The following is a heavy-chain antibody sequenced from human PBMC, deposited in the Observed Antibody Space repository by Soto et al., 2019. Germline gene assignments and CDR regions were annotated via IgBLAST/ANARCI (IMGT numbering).Heavy chain of an antibody. CDR3: AREQLLWFGDGLDG. CDR2: IYYSGST. V-gene: IGHV4-39*02. Sequence: SETLSLTCTVSGGSISSSSYYWGWIRQPPGKGLEWIGSIYYSGSTYYNPSLKSRVTISVDTSKNQFSLKLSSVTAADTAVYYCAREQLLWFGDGLDGWGQGTTVTVSS. J-gene: IGHJ6*02. CDR1: GGSISSSSYY. D-gene: IGHD3-10*01.